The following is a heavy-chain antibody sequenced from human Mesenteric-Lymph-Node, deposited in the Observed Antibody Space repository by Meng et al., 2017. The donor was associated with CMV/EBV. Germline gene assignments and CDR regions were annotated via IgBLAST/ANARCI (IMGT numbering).Heavy chain of an antibody. V-gene: IGHV6-1*01. CDR3: ARDVDTAMVFDY. Sequence: SGDSVSSNSAAWNWIRQSPSGGLEWLGRTYYRSKWYNDYAVSVKSRITINPDTSKNQFSLQLNSVTPEDTAVYYCARDVDTAMVFDYWGQGTLVTVSS. D-gene: IGHD5-18*01. CDR2: TYYRSKWYN. CDR1: GDSVSSNSAA. J-gene: IGHJ4*02.